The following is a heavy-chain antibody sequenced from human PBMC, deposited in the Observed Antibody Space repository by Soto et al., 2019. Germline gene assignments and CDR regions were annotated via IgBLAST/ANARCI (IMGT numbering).Heavy chain of an antibody. J-gene: IGHJ4*02. CDR2: TYYRSKWYN. V-gene: IGHV6-1*01. Sequence: TLSLTCAISGGNVSSNSAAWNWIRQSPSRGLEWLGRTYYRSKWYNDYAVSVRSRITINPDTSKNHFSLQLNSVTPEDTAVFFFAEPAPAGSCRGGDYGGQGTLVTVS. CDR3: AEPAPAGSCRGGDY. D-gene: IGHD2-2*01. CDR1: GGNVSSNSAA.